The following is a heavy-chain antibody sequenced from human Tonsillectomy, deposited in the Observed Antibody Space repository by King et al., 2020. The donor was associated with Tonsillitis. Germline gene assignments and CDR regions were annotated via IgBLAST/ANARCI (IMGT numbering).Heavy chain of an antibody. J-gene: IGHJ5*01. V-gene: IGHV3-30*02. CDR2: IRSDGSNK. Sequence: VQLVESGGGVVQPGGSLRLSCAASGFTFSNYGMHWVRQAPGKGPEWVAFIRSDGSNKFYADSVKGRFVIFRDNSKNTLYLQMNSLRAEDTAVYYCAKGVVGFGSWGQGTLVTVSS. CDR3: AKGVVGFGS. CDR1: GFTFSNYG. D-gene: IGHD3-22*01.